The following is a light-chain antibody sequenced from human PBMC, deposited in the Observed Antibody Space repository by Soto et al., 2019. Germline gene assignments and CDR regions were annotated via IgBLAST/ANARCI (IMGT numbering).Light chain of an antibody. CDR3: QQYNNWPWT. CDR2: DAS. CDR1: QSVSRSY. V-gene: IGKV3-15*01. Sequence: ILLTQSPGTLALSPGERATLSCRASQSVSRSYLAWYQQKPGQAPRLLIYDASTRATGIPARFSGSGSGTEFTLTISSLQSEDFAVYYCQQYNNWPWTFGQGTKVDIK. J-gene: IGKJ1*01.